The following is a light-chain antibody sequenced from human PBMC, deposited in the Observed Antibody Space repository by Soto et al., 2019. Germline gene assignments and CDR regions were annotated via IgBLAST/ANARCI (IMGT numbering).Light chain of an antibody. J-gene: IGLJ1*01. V-gene: IGLV2-23*02. CDR2: EVS. CDR3: CSYAGSTTYV. CDR1: SSDVGSYNL. Sequence: QSVLTQPASVSGSPGQSITISCTGTSSDVGSYNLVSWYQQHPGKAPKLMLYEVSKRPPGVSNRFSGSKSGNTASLTISGLQAEDEADYYCCSYAGSTTYVFGTGTKVTVL.